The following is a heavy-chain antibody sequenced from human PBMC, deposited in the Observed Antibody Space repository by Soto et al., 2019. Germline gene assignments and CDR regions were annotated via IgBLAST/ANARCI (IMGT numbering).Heavy chain of an antibody. V-gene: IGHV3-9*01. CDR1: GFTLGDHA. J-gene: IGHJ6*02. D-gene: IGHD4-17*01. CDR3: ARDGTVTTPYYYYGMDV. Sequence: EVQLVESGGGLVQPGRSLRLSCAASGFTLGDHAMHWVRQVPGKGLEWVSGISWNSVVILYADSVKGRFTISRDNAKNSLYLQMNSLRAEDTAVYYCARDGTVTTPYYYYGMDVWGQGTTVTVSS. CDR2: ISWNSVVI.